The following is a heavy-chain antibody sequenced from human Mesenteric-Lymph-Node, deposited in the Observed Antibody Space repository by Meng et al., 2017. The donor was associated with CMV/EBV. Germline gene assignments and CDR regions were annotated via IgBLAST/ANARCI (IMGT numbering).Heavy chain of an antibody. CDR3: ARVTGPIDY. Sequence: KGSCKAPGYSFTSYDIDCVRQATGQGLEWMGWMNPNSGNTGSAQKFQGRVTMTRDISISTAYMELSSLRSEDTAVYYCARVTGPIDYWGQGTLVTVSS. CDR1: GYSFTSYD. CDR2: MNPNSGNT. V-gene: IGHV1-8*01. J-gene: IGHJ4*02. D-gene: IGHD3-9*01.